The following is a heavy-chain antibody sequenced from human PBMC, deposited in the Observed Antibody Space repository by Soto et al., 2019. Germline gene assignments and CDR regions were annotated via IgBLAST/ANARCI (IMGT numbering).Heavy chain of an antibody. Sequence: SETLSLTCTVSGGSISNYYWSWVRQPPGKGLEWIGYIYDSGSTNYNPSLKSRVTISVDTSKNQFSLKLGSVTAADTAVYYCARDWGLQASYYDILTGPWNRFEPWGQGTPVTGSS. CDR3: ARDWGLQASYYDILTGPWNRFEP. D-gene: IGHD3-9*01. V-gene: IGHV4-59*01. CDR1: GGSISNYY. J-gene: IGHJ5*02. CDR2: IYDSGST.